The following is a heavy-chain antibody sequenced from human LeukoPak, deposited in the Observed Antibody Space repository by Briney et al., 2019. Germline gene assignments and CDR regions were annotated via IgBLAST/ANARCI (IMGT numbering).Heavy chain of an antibody. CDR1: GYTLTELS. CDR3: ATLTYGDYGFDY. CDR2: FDPEDGET. Sequence: ASVKVSCKVSGYTLTELSMHWVRQAPGKGLEWMGGFDPEDGETIYAQKFQGRVTMTEDTSTDTAYMELSSLRPEDTAAYYCATLTYGDYGFDYWGQGTLVTVSS. D-gene: IGHD4-17*01. J-gene: IGHJ4*02. V-gene: IGHV1-24*01.